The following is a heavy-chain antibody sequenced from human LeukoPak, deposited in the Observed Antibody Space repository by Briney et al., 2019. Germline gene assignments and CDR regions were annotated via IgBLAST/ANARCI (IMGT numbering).Heavy chain of an antibody. J-gene: IGHJ3*02. CDR3: ARADQLLGLGGDAFDI. Sequence: SETLSLTCAVYGGSFSGYYWSWIRQPPGKGLEWIGEINHSGSTNYNPSLKGRVTISVDTSKNQFSLKLSSVTAADTAVYYCARADQLLGLGGDAFDIWGQGTMVTVSS. CDR2: INHSGST. CDR1: GGSFSGYY. V-gene: IGHV4-34*01. D-gene: IGHD2-2*01.